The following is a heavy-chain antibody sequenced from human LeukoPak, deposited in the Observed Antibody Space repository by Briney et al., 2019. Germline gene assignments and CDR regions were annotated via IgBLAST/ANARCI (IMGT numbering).Heavy chain of an antibody. CDR2: INHSGST. V-gene: IGHV4-34*01. CDR3: ARSRVDTAMVIDY. J-gene: IGHJ4*02. CDR1: GGSFSGYY. D-gene: IGHD5-18*01. Sequence: NPSETLSLTCAVYGGSFSGYYWSWIRQPPGKGLEWLGEINHSGSTNYNPPLKSRVTISVDTSKNQFSLKLSSVTAADTAVYYCARSRVDTAMVIDYWGQGTLVTVSS.